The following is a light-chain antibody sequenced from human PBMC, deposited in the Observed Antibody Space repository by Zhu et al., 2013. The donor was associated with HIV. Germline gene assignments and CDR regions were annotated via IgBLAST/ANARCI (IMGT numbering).Light chain of an antibody. CDR1: QRISSW. V-gene: IGKV1-5*01. CDR3: QQYKSYAWT. CDR2: DAS. J-gene: IGKJ1*01. Sequence: DIQMTQSPSILYASVGDRVTITCRASQRISSWLAWYQKKPGKAPNLLIYDASSLERGVPSRFRGDGSGTEFTLTISSLQPDDFATYYCQQYKSYAWTFGQGTKVEVK.